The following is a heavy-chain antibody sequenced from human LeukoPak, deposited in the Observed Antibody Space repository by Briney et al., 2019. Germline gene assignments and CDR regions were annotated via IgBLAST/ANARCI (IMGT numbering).Heavy chain of an antibody. V-gene: IGHV3-30*04. D-gene: IGHD6-19*01. Sequence: QPGGSLRLSCAASGFTFSNYAIHWVRQAPGKGLEWVAVISHDGSNKYYADSVKGRFTISRDNSKNTLYLQMNSLKTEDTAVYYCTTRHRFVTAVVPIDYWGQGTLVTVSS. CDR3: TTRHRFVTAVVPIDY. CDR1: GFTFSNYA. J-gene: IGHJ4*02. CDR2: ISHDGSNK.